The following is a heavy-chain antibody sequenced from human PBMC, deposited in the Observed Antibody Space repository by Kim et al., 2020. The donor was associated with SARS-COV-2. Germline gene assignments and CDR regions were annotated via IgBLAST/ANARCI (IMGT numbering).Heavy chain of an antibody. CDR2: IYYSGRT. CDR3: ARYCSGGSCYDSGFDL. J-gene: IGHJ5*02. D-gene: IGHD2-15*01. CDR1: GGSTNSTTYY. Sequence: SETLSLTCSVSGGSTNSTTYYWGWIRQPPGKGLELIGNIYYSGRTYYNPSLKSRVTISVDTSKNQFSLKLSSVTAADSAVYYCARYCSGGSCYDSGFDLWGQGTLVTVSS. V-gene: IGHV4-39*01.